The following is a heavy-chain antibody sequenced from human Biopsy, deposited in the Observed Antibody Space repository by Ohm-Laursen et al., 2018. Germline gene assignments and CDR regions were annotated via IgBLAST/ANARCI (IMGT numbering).Heavy chain of an antibody. CDR1: GESFNGYY. V-gene: IGHV4-34*01. Sequence: GTLSLTCAVYGESFNGYYWSWIRQTPGKGLEWIGEINHSGRTNCNPSLKSRVTISVDTSKNQFSLKVRSVTAADTAVYYCVRGVDYYDPYHYYALDVWGQGTAVTVS. CDR3: VRGVDYYDPYHYYALDV. J-gene: IGHJ6*02. D-gene: IGHD3-22*01. CDR2: INHSGRT.